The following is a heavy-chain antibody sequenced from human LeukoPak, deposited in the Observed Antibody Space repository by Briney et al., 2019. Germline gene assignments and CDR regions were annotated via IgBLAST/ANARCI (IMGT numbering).Heavy chain of an antibody. V-gene: IGHV4-59*01. CDR1: GSSISTYY. CDR2: IYYNEST. Sequence: SETLSLTCTVSGSSISTYYWSWIRQPVGKGLEWIGYIYYNESTNYNPSVKSRVTISADTSKNQFSLKLRFVTAADTAVYYCARGRWLVNYWGQGTLVTVSS. CDR3: ARGRWLVNY. D-gene: IGHD6-19*01. J-gene: IGHJ4*02.